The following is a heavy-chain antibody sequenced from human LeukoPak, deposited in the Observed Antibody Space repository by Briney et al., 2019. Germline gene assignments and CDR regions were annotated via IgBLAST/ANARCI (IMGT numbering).Heavy chain of an antibody. CDR1: GDSVSSNSGA. J-gene: IGHJ6*03. CDR3: ARDPAVTYGSGDYYYYMDV. Sequence: SQTLSLTCALSGDSVSSNSGAWNWIRQSPSRGLEWLGRTYYRSKWYNDYAASVKSRVTINPDITKNQFSLQLISVTPEDTAVYYCARDPAVTYGSGDYYYYMDVWGNGTRVTVSS. D-gene: IGHD3-10*01. CDR2: TYYRSKWYN. V-gene: IGHV6-1*01.